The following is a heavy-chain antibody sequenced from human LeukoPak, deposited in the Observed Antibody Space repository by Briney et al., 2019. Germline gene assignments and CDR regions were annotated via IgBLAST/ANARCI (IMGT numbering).Heavy chain of an antibody. J-gene: IGHJ6*02. CDR3: ARWDRYCSGGSCYPPHGMDV. D-gene: IGHD2-15*01. Sequence: SETLSLTCTVSGGSISSSYWSWIRQPPGKGLEWLGYIYYTGSTNYNPSLKSRVTISVDKSKNQFSLKLSSVTAADTAVYYCARWDRYCSGGSCYPPHGMDVWGQGTTVTVSS. V-gene: IGHV4-59*12. CDR2: IYYTGST. CDR1: GGSISSSY.